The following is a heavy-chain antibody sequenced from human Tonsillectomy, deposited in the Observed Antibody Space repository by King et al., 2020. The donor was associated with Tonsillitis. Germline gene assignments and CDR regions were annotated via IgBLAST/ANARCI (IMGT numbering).Heavy chain of an antibody. D-gene: IGHD3-10*01. CDR3: VKDSRSPVRGGYYGMDV. CDR2: ISSNGGST. V-gene: IGHV3-64D*06. Sequence: VQLVESGGGLVQPGGSLRLSCSASGFTFSSYAMHWVRQAPGKGLEYVSAISSNGGSTYYADSVKGRFTISRDNSKNTLYLQMSSLRAEDTAVYYCVKDSRSPVRGGYYGMDVWGQGTTVTVSS. CDR1: GFTFSSYA. J-gene: IGHJ6*02.